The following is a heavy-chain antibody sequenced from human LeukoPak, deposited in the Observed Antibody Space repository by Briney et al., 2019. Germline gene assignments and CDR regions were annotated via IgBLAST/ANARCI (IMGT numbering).Heavy chain of an antibody. J-gene: IGHJ4*02. CDR3: ARGPPGGWFGELSYDY. CDR1: GYTFTSYD. D-gene: IGHD3-10*01. CDR2: MNPNSGNT. V-gene: IGHV1-8*01. Sequence: ASVKASCKASGYTFTSYDINWVRQATGQGLEWMGWMNPNSGNTGYAQKFQGRVTMTRNTSISTAYMELSSLRSEDTAVYYCARGPPGGWFGELSYDYWGQGTLVTVSS.